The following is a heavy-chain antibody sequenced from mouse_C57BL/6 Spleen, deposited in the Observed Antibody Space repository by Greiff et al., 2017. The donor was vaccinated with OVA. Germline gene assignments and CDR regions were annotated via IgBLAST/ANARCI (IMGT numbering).Heavy chain of an antibody. D-gene: IGHD1-1*01. CDR1: GYSFTGYY. CDR3: ASYYYGSSYEDAMDY. Sequence: DVKLQESGPELVKPGASVKRSCKASGYSFTGYYMNWVKQSPEKSLEWIGEINPSTGGTTYNQKFKAKATLTVDKSSSTAYMQLKSLTSEDSAVYYCASYYYGSSYEDAMDYWGQGTSVTVSS. V-gene: IGHV1-42*01. CDR2: INPSTGGT. J-gene: IGHJ4*01.